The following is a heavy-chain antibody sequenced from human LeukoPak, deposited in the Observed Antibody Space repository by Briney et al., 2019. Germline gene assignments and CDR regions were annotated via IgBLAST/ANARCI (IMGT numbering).Heavy chain of an antibody. CDR3: ARNPGEYTYGEFDY. D-gene: IGHD5-18*01. Sequence: PSETLSLTCTVSGGSISSYYWSWIRQPPGKGLEWIGYVSYSGSTNYNPSLKSRVTISVDTSKNQFSLKLSSVTAADTAVYCCARNPGEYTYGEFDYWGQGTLVTVSS. CDR1: GGSISSYY. J-gene: IGHJ4*02. CDR2: VSYSGST. V-gene: IGHV4-59*08.